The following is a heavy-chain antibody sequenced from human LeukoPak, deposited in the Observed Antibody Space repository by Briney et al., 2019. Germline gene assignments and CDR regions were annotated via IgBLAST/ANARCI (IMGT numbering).Heavy chain of an antibody. CDR1: GFTFSNYV. CDR3: AREKISRDILTGKADY. J-gene: IGHJ4*02. CDR2: INHNGEMI. D-gene: IGHD3-9*01. Sequence: PGGSLRLSCAASGFTFSNYVMSWVRQAPGKGLEWVSYINHNGEMIFYPDFVKGRFTISRDNAKNSLYLQMNSLRAEDTAVYYCAREKISRDILTGKADYWGQGTLVTVSS. V-gene: IGHV3-48*01.